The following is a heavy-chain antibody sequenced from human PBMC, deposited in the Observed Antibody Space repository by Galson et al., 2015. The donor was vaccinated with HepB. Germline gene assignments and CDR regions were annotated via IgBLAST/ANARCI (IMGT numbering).Heavy chain of an antibody. Sequence: ETLSLTCTASGGSISSYYWSWIRQPPGKGLEWIGYIYYSGSTNYNPSLKSRVTISVDTSKNQFSLKLSSVTAADTAVYYCARQLGAYAFDIWGQGTMVTVSS. CDR1: GGSISSYY. J-gene: IGHJ3*02. CDR3: ARQLGAYAFDI. CDR2: IYYSGST. V-gene: IGHV4-59*08.